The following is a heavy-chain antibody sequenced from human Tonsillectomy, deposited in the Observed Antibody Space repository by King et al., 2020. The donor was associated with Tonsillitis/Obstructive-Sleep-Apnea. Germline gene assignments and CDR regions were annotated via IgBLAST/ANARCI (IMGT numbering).Heavy chain of an antibody. CDR2: ISYSGST. CDR3: ARAGTDKYGVYAFDI. D-gene: IGHD4-17*01. Sequence: QLQESGPGLVKPSQTLSLTCTVSGVSISSGGYYWSWVRQHPGKGLEWIGYISYSGSTYYNPSLTSRVTISVDTSKNQFSLKLSSVTAANTAVYYCARAGTDKYGVYAFDIWGQGTKVTVSS. V-gene: IGHV4-31*03. J-gene: IGHJ3*02. CDR1: GVSISSGGYY.